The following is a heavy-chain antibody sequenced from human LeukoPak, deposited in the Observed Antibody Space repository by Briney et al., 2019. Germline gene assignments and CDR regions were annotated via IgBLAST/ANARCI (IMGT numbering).Heavy chain of an antibody. CDR1: GFTFSDYY. J-gene: IGHJ6*02. CDR3: ARRSAAYYYYGMDV. V-gene: IGHV3-11*01. Sequence: GGSLRLSCAASGFTFSDYYMSWIRQAPGKGLEWVSYISSSGSTIYYADSVKGRFTISRDNAKNSLYLQMNSLRAEDTAVYYCARRSAAYYYYGMDVWGQGTTVTVFS. CDR2: ISSSGSTI. D-gene: IGHD6-25*01.